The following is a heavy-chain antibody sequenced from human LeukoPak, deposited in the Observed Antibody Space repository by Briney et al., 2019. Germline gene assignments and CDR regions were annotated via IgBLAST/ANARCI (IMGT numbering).Heavy chain of an antibody. CDR2: IKHDGSEE. CDR3: GYTNNFYH. Sequence: GESLRLSCVASGLSISGQWMNWVRQAPGQGLEWVDNIKHDGSEEYYVDSVKGRFTISRDDGRNSVSLQMNSVRAEDTAVYYCGYTNNFYHWGQGTLVVVSS. D-gene: IGHD3-16*02. V-gene: IGHV3-7*01. CDR1: GLSISGQW. J-gene: IGHJ4*02.